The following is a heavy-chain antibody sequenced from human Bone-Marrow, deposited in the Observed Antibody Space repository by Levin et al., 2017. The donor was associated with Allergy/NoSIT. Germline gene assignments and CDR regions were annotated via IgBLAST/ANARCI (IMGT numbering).Heavy chain of an antibody. D-gene: IGHD3-10*01. V-gene: IGHV1-3*01. CDR1: GYRFSSYS. CDR2: IVVATGET. CDR3: ARMGFGE. Sequence: ASVKVSCKASGYRFSSYSMHWVRQAPGQSLEWMGRIVVATGETKYSQSFQGRVSISRDTSANTAYLEVFDLRSEDTAVYFCARMGFGEWGQGTLVIVSS. J-gene: IGHJ4*02.